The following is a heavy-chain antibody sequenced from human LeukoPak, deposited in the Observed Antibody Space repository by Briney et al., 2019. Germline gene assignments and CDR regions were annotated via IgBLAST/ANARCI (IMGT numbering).Heavy chain of an antibody. CDR3: ARDPYNGAYSEGYYYYYMDV. J-gene: IGHJ6*03. D-gene: IGHD1-1*01. CDR1: GFTFSSYA. CDR2: ISGSGGST. Sequence: GGSLRLSCAASGFTFSSYAMSWVRQAPGKGLEWVSAISGSGGSTYYADSVKGRFTISRDNSKNTLYLQMNSLRVEDTAIYYCARDPYNGAYSEGYYYYYMDVWGKGTTVTVSS. V-gene: IGHV3-23*01.